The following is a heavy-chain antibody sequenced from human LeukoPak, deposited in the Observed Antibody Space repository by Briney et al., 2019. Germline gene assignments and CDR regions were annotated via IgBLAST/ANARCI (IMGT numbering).Heavy chain of an antibody. D-gene: IGHD2-15*01. V-gene: IGHV3-23*01. Sequence: SGGSLRLSCAASGFTFSNYGMNWVRQAPGKGLEWVSVISDSGGSTDYADSVKGRFTISRDNSKNTLYLQMSSLRAEDTALYYCARGPYCSGGTCFSLGEFDPWGQGTLVTVSS. CDR1: GFTFSNYG. CDR3: ARGPYCSGGTCFSLGEFDP. CDR2: ISDSGGST. J-gene: IGHJ5*02.